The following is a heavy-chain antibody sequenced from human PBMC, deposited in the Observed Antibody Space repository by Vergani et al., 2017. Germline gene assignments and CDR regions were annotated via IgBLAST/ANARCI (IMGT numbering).Heavy chain of an antibody. V-gene: IGHV4-39*01. CDR3: ARHSTVEWLVTLGWIAP. J-gene: IGHJ5*02. D-gene: IGHD6-19*01. CDR2: IYYSGIT. Sequence: QLQLQESGPGLVKPSATLSLTCSVSGASIRSSHYYCGWIRLPPGQGLEWIASIYYSGITYYNPSLKSRVTISLDTSKNQFSLKLSSMTAADTAVYFCARHSTVEWLVTLGWIAPWGQGILVTVSS. CDR1: GASIRSSHYY.